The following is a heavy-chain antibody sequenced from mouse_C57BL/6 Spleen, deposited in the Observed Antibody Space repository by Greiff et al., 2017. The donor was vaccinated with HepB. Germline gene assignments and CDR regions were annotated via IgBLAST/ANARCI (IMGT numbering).Heavy chain of an antibody. Sequence: QVQLQQPGAELVKPGASVKVSCKASGYTFTSYWMHWVKQRPGQGLEWIGRIHPSDSDTNYNQKFKGKATLTVDKSSSTAYMQLSSLTSEDSAVSYCAIGDGYYNWYFDVWGTGTTVTVSS. CDR1: GYTFTSYW. CDR2: IHPSDSDT. CDR3: AIGDGYYNWYFDV. V-gene: IGHV1-74*01. J-gene: IGHJ1*03. D-gene: IGHD2-3*01.